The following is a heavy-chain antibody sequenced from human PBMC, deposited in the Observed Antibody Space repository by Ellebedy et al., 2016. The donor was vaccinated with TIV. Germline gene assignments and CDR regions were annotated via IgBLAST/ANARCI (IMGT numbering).Heavy chain of an antibody. CDR3: AKELAVAGSGALDI. D-gene: IGHD6-19*01. CDR2: IIGSGADT. J-gene: IGHJ3*02. Sequence: GGSLRLSCAASGFTFSNYAMAWVRQAPGKGLGWVSAIIGSGADTYYADSVKGRFTISRDNSKNTLFLQMTGLRAEVTALYYCAKELAVAGSGALDIWGQGTMVTVSS. CDR1: GFTFSNYA. V-gene: IGHV3-23*01.